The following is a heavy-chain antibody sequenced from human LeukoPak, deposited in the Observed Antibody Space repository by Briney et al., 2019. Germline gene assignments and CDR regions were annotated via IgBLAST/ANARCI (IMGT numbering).Heavy chain of an antibody. J-gene: IGHJ6*03. Sequence: ASVKVSCKASGYTFTSYGISWVRQAPGQGLEWMGWISAYNGNTNYAQKLQGRVTMTTDTSTSTAYMELRSLRSDDTAVYYCARDPGSEWELSKEYYYYMDVWGKGTTVTVSS. V-gene: IGHV1-18*01. CDR3: ARDPGSEWELSKEYYYYMDV. D-gene: IGHD1-26*01. CDR2: ISAYNGNT. CDR1: GYTFTSYG.